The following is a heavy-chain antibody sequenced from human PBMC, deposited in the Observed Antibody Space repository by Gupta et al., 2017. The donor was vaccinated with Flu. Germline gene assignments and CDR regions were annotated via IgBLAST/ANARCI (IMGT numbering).Heavy chain of an antibody. J-gene: IGHJ6*02. V-gene: IGHV3-30*18. CDR1: GFPLRLYG. Sequence: QVQLVESGGGVVQPGTSLRLSCAASGFPLRLYGMHWVRQAPGKGLEWVALTSPDGSHQYYADYVKGRITISRDNARNTVFLQINSLRREETAVYYCAKDQSHYSDSSDYYVDSSYYYGMDVWGLGTTVTVSS. D-gene: IGHD3-22*01. CDR2: TSPDGSHQ. CDR3: AKDQSHYSDSSDYYVDSSYYYGMDV.